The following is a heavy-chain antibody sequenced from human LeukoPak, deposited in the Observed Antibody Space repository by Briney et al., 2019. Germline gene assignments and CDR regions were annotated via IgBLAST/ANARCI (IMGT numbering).Heavy chain of an antibody. D-gene: IGHD3-16*02. CDR1: GFTFSSYW. CDR3: ARAAVGYDYVWGSYRHFDY. V-gene: IGHV3-74*01. Sequence: GGSLRLSCAASGFTFSSYWMHWVRQAPGKGLVWVSRINSDGSSTSYADSVKGRFTISRDNAKNTLYLQMNSLRAEDTAVYYCARAAVGYDYVWGSYRHFDYWGQGTLVTVSS. J-gene: IGHJ4*02. CDR2: INSDGSST.